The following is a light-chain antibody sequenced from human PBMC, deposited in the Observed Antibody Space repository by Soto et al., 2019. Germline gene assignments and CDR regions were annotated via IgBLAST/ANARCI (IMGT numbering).Light chain of an antibody. Sequence: DIHMTQSPSSLSASVGDRVTITCRASLSIYTYLNRYQQRPGKAPKLLIYGASKLQSGVPSRFSGRGSGTNFILPISSLRPEDFASYYCQPTDMNPLTFGPGTIIHIK. V-gene: IGKV1-39*01. J-gene: IGKJ3*01. CDR2: GAS. CDR1: LSIYTY. CDR3: QPTDMNPLT.